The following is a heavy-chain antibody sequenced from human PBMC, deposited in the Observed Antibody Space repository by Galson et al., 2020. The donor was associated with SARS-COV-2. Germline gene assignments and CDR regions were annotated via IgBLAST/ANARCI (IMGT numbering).Heavy chain of an antibody. CDR1: GDSLTSGAYS. D-gene: IGHD4-17*01. J-gene: IGHJ4*02. Sequence: SETLYLTCAVSGDSLTSGAYSWTWVRQPPGKGLEWIGYISYSGVTHYTPSLESRLTIALDTSKNQFSLKLTSVTAADTAVYYCANIPSTEVRTYFDSWGQGTLVTFSS. V-gene: IGHV4-30-4*07. CDR3: ANIPSTEVRTYFDS. CDR2: ISYSGVT.